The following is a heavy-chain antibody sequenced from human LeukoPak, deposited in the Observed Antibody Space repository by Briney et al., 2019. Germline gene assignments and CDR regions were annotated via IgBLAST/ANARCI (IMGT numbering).Heavy chain of an antibody. CDR3: ARVKGPFYGGPPTY. CDR2: IWYDGSNK. Sequence: PGRSLRLSCAASGFTFSSYGMHWVRQAPGKGLEWVAVIWYDGSNKYYADSVKGRFTISRDNSKNTLYLQMNSLRAEDTAVYYCARVKGPFYGGPPTYWGQGTLVTASS. V-gene: IGHV3-33*01. D-gene: IGHD4-23*01. CDR1: GFTFSSYG. J-gene: IGHJ4*02.